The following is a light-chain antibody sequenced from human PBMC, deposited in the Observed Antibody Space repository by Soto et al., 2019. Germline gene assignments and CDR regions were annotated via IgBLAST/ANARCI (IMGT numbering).Light chain of an antibody. V-gene: IGKV1-39*01. J-gene: IGKJ5*01. CDR1: QRISSY. CDR3: QQSYSTPLG. Sequence: DIQMTQSPSSLSASVGDRVTITCRASQRISSYLNWCQQKPGKAPELLIYAASSLQSGVPSRFSGSGSGTDFTLTISCLQPEDFATYYCQQSYSTPLGFGQGTRLEIK. CDR2: AAS.